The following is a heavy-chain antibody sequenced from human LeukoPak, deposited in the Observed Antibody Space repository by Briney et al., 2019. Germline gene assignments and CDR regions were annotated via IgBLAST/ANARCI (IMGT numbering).Heavy chain of an antibody. D-gene: IGHD3-3*01. J-gene: IGHJ4*02. CDR2: ISGGGGTT. Sequence: GESLRLSCAASGFTFSSYAMSWVRQAPGKGLEWVSRISGGGGTTYYAASVKGRFTISRDNSKNTLYLQINSLRAEDTAVYYCAKDGADYDSVYFDYWGQGTLVTVSS. CDR3: AKDGADYDSVYFDY. V-gene: IGHV3-23*01. CDR1: GFTFSSYA.